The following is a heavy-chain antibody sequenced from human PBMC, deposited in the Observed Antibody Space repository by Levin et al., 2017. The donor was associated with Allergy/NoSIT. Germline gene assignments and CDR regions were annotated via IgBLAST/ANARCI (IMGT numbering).Heavy chain of an antibody. V-gene: IGHV3-15*07. CDR3: SSWYFTYGVDV. D-gene: IGHD6-13*01. Sequence: GGSLRLSCAASGFAFSEAWMTWVRQAPGKGLEWVGRISTTVDGGRTDYAAPVQGRFTISRDDTKNTFHLQMNNLKTEDTAVYYCSSWYFTYGVDVWGEGGTVTVSS. J-gene: IGHJ6*04. CDR2: ISTTVDGGRT. CDR1: GFAFSEAW.